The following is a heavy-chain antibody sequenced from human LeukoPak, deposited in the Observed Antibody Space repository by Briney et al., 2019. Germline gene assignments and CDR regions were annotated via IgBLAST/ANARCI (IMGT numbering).Heavy chain of an antibody. V-gene: IGHV1-8*01. CDR3: ARGLRYCSSTSCRSHYYYYYMDV. CDR1: RYTFTSYD. J-gene: IGHJ6*03. Sequence: ASVKVSCKASRYTFTSYDINWVRQATGQGLEWMGWMNPNSGNTGYAQKFQGRVTMTRNTSISTAYMELSSLRSEDTAVYYCARGLRYCSSTSCRSHYYYYYMDVWGKGTTVTVSS. CDR2: MNPNSGNT. D-gene: IGHD2-2*01.